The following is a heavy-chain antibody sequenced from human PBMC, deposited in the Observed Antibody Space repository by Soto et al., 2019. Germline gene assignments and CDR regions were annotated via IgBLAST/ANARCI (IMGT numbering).Heavy chain of an antibody. CDR2: IKEEGSEK. CDR1: RYRVSSYG. CDR3: ARVGAPGGYYYYFDY. D-gene: IGHD3-22*01. J-gene: IGHJ4*02. Sequence: WGSLRIACAACRYRVSSYGISWVRQAPGKGMEWVANIKEEGSEKYYVDSVKGRFSISRDNAKNSLYLQMNSLRAEDTAVYYCARVGAPGGYYYYFDYWGRGTQVTVSS. V-gene: IGHV3-7*01.